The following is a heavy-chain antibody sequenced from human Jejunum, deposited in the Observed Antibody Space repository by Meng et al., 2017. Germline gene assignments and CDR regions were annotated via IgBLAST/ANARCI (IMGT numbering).Heavy chain of an antibody. J-gene: IGHJ4*01. CDR1: GFTFSNYA. CDR3: AKGTITPPGTVWGYYCDV. D-gene: IGHD1-14*01. Sequence: ESPKISRAASGFTFSNYAMSWVRQAPAKGLEGVSHISGSGANTQHRDSVKGRFNVSRNNSNNMLYLHLNSLRAEDTAVYYCAKGTITPPGTVWGYYCDVWGRGTLVTVSS. CDR2: ISGSGANT. V-gene: IGHV3-23*02.